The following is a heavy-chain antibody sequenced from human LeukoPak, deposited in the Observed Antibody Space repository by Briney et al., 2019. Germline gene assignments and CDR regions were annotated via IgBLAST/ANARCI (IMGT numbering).Heavy chain of an antibody. J-gene: IGHJ4*02. CDR1: GGSMSSYY. V-gene: IGHV4-59*01. Sequence: SETLSLTCTVSGGSMSSYYWSWIRQPPGKGLEWIGYIYYSGSTNYNPSLKSRVTISVDTSKNQFSLKLYSVTAADTAVYYCARGSYYGSGSYTPLNYWGQGTLITVSS. CDR3: ARGSYYGSGSYTPLNY. CDR2: IYYSGST. D-gene: IGHD3-10*01.